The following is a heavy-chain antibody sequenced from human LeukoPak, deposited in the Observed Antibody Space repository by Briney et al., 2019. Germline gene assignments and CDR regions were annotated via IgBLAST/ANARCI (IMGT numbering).Heavy chain of an antibody. Sequence: PSETLSLTCNVSGGSISSYYWSWIRQPPGKGLEWIGYIYYSGSTNYNPSLKSRVTISVDTSKNQFSLKLSSVTAADTAVYYCARDTDVVVPAAIPGAFDIWGQGTMVTVSS. CDR1: GGSISSYY. J-gene: IGHJ3*02. V-gene: IGHV4-59*01. CDR3: ARDTDVVVPAAIPGAFDI. CDR2: IYYSGST. D-gene: IGHD2-2*02.